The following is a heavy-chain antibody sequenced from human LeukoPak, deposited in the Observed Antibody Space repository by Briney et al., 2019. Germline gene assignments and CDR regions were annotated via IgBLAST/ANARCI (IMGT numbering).Heavy chain of an antibody. CDR3: AKDMDSNGNHYEQVFEY. J-gene: IGHJ4*02. CDR1: GFTFDVYV. D-gene: IGHD3-22*01. Sequence: SGGSLSLFCAASGFTFDVYVMLWVRQAPGKGLEWVSSITLNSGDIDYADSVKGRFTISRDNAKNSLFLQMNSLRPEDTALYYCAKDMDSNGNHYEQVFEYWGQGTLVTVST. CDR2: ITLNSGDI. V-gene: IGHV3-9*01.